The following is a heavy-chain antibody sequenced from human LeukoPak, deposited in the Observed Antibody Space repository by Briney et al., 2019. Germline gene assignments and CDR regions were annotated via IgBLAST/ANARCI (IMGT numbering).Heavy chain of an antibody. V-gene: IGHV3-30-3*01. CDR3: ARAPGSSSSWSYFDF. D-gene: IGHD6-13*01. CDR2: ISHDGSNK. CDR1: GFSFSSYA. Sequence: PGRSLRLSCAASGFSFSSYAIHWVRQAPGKGLEWVAVISHDGSNKNYADSVKGRFTISRDNSKNTLHLQMNSLRAEDTAVYYCARAPGSSSSWSYFDFWSQGTLVTVSS. J-gene: IGHJ4*02.